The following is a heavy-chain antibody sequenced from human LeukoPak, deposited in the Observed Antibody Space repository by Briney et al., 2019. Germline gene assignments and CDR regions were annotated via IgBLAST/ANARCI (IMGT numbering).Heavy chain of an antibody. CDR3: ARGYYGSGSHCCHMDV. CDR2: INHSGST. CDR1: VGSFSGYY. D-gene: IGHD3-10*01. J-gene: IGHJ6*03. V-gene: IGHV4-34*01. Sequence: SETLSLTCAVYVGSFSGYYWSWIRQPPGKGLEWIGEINHSGSTNYNSSLKSRVTISVDTSKNQFSPKLSSVAAADTAVYYCARGYYGSGSHCCHMDVWGKGTTITVS.